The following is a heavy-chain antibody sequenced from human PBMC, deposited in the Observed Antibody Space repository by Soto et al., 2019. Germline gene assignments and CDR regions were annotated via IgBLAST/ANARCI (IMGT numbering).Heavy chain of an antibody. Sequence: GGSLRLSCVSSEFTFSTYSMSLVRQAPGKGLEWISYISSSSGTIYYADSVKGRFTISRDNAKNSLYLQMNSLRAEDTAVYSCARGLGYCSSASCRGYSFDIWGQGTMVTVSS. V-gene: IGHV3-48*01. CDR3: ARGLGYCSSASCRGYSFDI. CDR1: EFTFSTYS. D-gene: IGHD2-2*01. CDR2: ISSSSGTI. J-gene: IGHJ3*02.